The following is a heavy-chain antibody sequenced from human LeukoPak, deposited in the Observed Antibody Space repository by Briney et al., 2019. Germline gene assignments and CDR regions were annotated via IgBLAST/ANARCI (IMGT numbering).Heavy chain of an antibody. CDR3: ARGGCSSCLFDY. J-gene: IGHJ4*02. Sequence: SQTLSLTCTVSGGSITSNYWSWIRQPPGKGLEWIGLLYNSGSTNYNPSLKSRVTISVDTSKNQFSLKLTSVTAADTAVYYCARGGCSSCLFDYWGQGTLVTVSS. V-gene: IGHV4-59*01. CDR2: LYNSGST. CDR1: GGSITSNY. D-gene: IGHD6-13*01.